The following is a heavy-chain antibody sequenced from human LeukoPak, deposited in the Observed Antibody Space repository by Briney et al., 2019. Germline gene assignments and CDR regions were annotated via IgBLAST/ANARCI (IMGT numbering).Heavy chain of an antibody. CDR1: GFTFSSYA. CDR2: ISGSGGST. V-gene: IGHV3-23*01. D-gene: IGHD1-26*01. CDR3: AKALFPTYSGSYFDY. Sequence: GGSLRLSCAASGFTFSSYAMSWVRQAPGKGLEWVSAISGSGGSTYYADSVKGRFTISRDNSKNTLYLQMNSLRAEDTAVYYCAKALFPTYSGSYFDYWGQGTLLTVSS. J-gene: IGHJ4*02.